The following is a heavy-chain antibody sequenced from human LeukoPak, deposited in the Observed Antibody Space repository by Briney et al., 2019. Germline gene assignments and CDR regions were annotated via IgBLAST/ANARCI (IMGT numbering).Heavy chain of an antibody. CDR1: GFTFSSYA. CDR2: ISGSGGST. V-gene: IGHV3-23*01. Sequence: GGSLRLSCAASGFTFSSYAMSWVRQAPGKGLGWVSGISGSGGSTYYADSVKGRFTISRDNSKNTLYLQMHSLRAEDTAVYYCAKAGSYAVAGPIDYWGQGALVTVSS. D-gene: IGHD6-19*01. CDR3: AKAGSYAVAGPIDY. J-gene: IGHJ4*02.